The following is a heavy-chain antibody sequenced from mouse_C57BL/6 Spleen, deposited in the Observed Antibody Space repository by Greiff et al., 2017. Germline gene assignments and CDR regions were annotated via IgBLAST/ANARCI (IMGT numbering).Heavy chain of an antibody. J-gene: IGHJ4*01. Sequence: VQLQQSGPELVKPGASVKISCKASGYTFTDYYINWVKQRPGQGLEWIGWIYPGSGNTKYNEKFKGKATLTVDTSSSTAYMQLSSLTSEDSAVYFCARYDYYGSSYEDYYAMDYWGQGTSVTVSS. D-gene: IGHD1-1*01. CDR1: GYTFTDYY. V-gene: IGHV1-84*01. CDR2: IYPGSGNT. CDR3: ARYDYYGSSYEDYYAMDY.